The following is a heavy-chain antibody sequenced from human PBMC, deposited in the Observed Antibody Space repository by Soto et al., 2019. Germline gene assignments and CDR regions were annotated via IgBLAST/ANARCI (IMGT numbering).Heavy chain of an antibody. J-gene: IGHJ6*02. CDR3: SADRPDIGVGWWV. CDR2: IVVASGQT. D-gene: IGHD2-15*01. V-gene: IGHV1-58*02. CDR1: GSGFIRSG. Sequence: SVKVSCKASGSGFIRSGIQWVRQAHGQRLEWIGWIVVASGQTNYAQNFRGRVAITRYTSTATAYIELTGLTSEDTAGYFCSADRPDIGVGWWVWGQGTTVTVSS.